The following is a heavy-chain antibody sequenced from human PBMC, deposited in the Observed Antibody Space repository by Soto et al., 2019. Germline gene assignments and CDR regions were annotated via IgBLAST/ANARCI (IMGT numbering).Heavy chain of an antibody. CDR3: ASRSSSIIPFDY. Sequence: SGPTLVNPTQTLTLTCTFSGFSLSTSGVSGDWIRQPPGKALEWLALIYWDDDKRYSPSLKSRLTITKDTSKNQVVLTMTNMDPVDTATYYCASRSSSIIPFDYWGQGTLVTVSS. V-gene: IGHV2-5*02. CDR2: IYWDDDK. J-gene: IGHJ4*02. CDR1: GFSLSTSGVS. D-gene: IGHD2-2*01.